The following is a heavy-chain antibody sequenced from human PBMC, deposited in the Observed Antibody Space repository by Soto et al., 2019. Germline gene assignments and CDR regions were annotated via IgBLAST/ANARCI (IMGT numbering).Heavy chain of an antibody. D-gene: IGHD3-9*01. J-gene: IGHJ6*02. V-gene: IGHV1-8*01. CDR2: MNPNSGNT. Sequence: ASVKVSCKASGCTFTSYDIYWVRPATGQGLEWMGWMNPNSGNTGYAQKFQGRVTMTRNTSISTAYMKLSSLSSEDTAVYYCARGWVYDILSGYHFGPRAVWTQGSTVPVSS. CDR3: ARGWVYDILSGYHFGPRAV. CDR1: GCTFTSYD.